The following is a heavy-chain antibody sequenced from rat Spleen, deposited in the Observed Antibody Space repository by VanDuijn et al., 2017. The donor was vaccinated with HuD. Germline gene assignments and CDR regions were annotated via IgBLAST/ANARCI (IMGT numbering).Heavy chain of an antibody. CDR2: ISSGGGGT. V-gene: IGHV5-27*01. CDR3: TTAGTTTKVMDA. Sequence: EVQLVESNGGLVQPGRSLKLSCAASGFTFSSFPMAWVRQAPKKGLEWVASISSGGGGTYYPDSVKGRFTISRDNAKSTLYLQMDSLRSEDTATYYCTTAGTTTKVMDAWGQGASVTVSS. D-gene: IGHD1-5*01. CDR1: GFTFSSFP. J-gene: IGHJ4*01.